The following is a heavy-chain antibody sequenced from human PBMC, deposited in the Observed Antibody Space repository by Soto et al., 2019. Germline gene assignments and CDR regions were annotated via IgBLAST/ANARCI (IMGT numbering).Heavy chain of an antibody. CDR3: AKGLATFYYYGMDV. J-gene: IGHJ6*02. V-gene: IGHV3-23*01. CDR2: ISASGGDT. D-gene: IGHD3-9*01. Sequence: PGGSLRLSCAASGFTFSIYAMAWVRQAPGKGLEWVSAISASGGDTYYADSVKGRFTISRDNSKKTLDLQMNRLRAEDTALYYCAKGLATFYYYGMDVWGQGTTVTVSS. CDR1: GFTFSIYA.